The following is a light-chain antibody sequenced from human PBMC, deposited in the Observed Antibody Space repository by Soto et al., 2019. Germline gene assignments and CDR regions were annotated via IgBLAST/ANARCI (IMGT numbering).Light chain of an antibody. CDR3: QQHGTSPIT. V-gene: IGKV3-20*01. CDR2: GAS. Sequence: IVLTQSPGTLSLSPGERVTLSCRASQSVTTRLAWYQHKPGQAPRLLMSGASSRASGVPVRFSGSGSGTDFTLTISRLEPEDFAVYYCQQHGTSPITFGQGTRLEIK. J-gene: IGKJ5*01. CDR1: QSVTTR.